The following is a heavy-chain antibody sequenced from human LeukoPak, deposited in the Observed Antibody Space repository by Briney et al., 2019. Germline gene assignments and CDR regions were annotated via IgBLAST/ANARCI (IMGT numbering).Heavy chain of an antibody. CDR2: IYYSGST. D-gene: IGHD3-10*01. J-gene: IGHJ4*02. V-gene: IGHV4-59*01. Sequence: SETLSLTCTVPGGSISSYYWSWIRQPPGKGLEWIAYIYYSGSTNYNPSLKSRVTILADTSKSQFTLKLNSVTAADTAVYFCATRRGFELFFDLWGQGTRVTVSS. CDR3: ATRRGFELFFDL. CDR1: GGSISSYY.